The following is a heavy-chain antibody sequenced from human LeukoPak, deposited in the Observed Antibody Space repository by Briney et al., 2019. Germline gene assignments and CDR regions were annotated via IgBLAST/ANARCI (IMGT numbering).Heavy chain of an antibody. Sequence: ASVKVSCKASGYTFTSYYMHWVRQAPGQGLEWMGIINPSGGSTSYAQKFQGRVTMTRDTSTSTVYMELSSLRSEDTAVYYCARVFSWGPRHHYFDYWGQGTLVTVSS. J-gene: IGHJ4*02. CDR3: ARVFSWGPRHHYFDY. CDR2: INPSGGST. CDR1: GYTFTSYY. V-gene: IGHV1-46*01. D-gene: IGHD7-27*01.